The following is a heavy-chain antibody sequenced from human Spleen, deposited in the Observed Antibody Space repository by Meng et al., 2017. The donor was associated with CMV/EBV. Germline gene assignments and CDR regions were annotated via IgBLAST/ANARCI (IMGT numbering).Heavy chain of an antibody. CDR2: ISGSGGST. Sequence: SGFTFSSYDMSWVRQAPGKGLEWVSAISGSGGSTYYADSVKGRFTISRDNSKNTLYLQMNSLRAEDTAVYYCAKHPLGAAAGNWFDPWGQGTLVTVSS. J-gene: IGHJ5*02. V-gene: IGHV3-23*01. D-gene: IGHD6-13*01. CDR3: AKHPLGAAAGNWFDP. CDR1: GFTFSSYD.